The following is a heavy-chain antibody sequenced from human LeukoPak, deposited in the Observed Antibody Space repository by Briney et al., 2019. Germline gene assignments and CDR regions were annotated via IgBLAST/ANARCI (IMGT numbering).Heavy chain of an antibody. V-gene: IGHV1-46*01. J-gene: IGHJ4*02. D-gene: IGHD2-2*01. CDR2: INPSGGST. Sequence: ASVTVSCKASGYTFTSYYIHWVRQAPGQGLEWMGIINPSGGSTSYAQKFQGRVTMTRDTSTSTVYMELSSLRSEDTAVYYCAREGRVPAAMRGVDYWGQGTLVTVSA. CDR3: AREGRVPAAMRGVDY. CDR1: GYTFTSYY.